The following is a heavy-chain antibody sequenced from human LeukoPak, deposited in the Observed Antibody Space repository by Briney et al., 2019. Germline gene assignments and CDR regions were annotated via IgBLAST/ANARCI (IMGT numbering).Heavy chain of an antibody. V-gene: IGHV1-18*01. CDR3: ARDLVKEGASPTADY. Sequence: ASVKVSCKTSGYTFTSYGISWVRQAPGQGLEWMGWISAYNGNTNYAQKLQGRVTMTTDTSTSTAYMELRSLRSDDTALYHCARDLVKEGASPTADYWGQGTLVTVSS. D-gene: IGHD1-26*01. CDR2: ISAYNGNT. J-gene: IGHJ4*02. CDR1: GYTFTSYG.